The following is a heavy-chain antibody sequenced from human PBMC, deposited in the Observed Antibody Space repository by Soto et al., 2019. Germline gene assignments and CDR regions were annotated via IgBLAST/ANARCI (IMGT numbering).Heavy chain of an antibody. CDR2: ISAYNGNT. CDR1: GYTFTSYG. CDR3: ARGFYRSSWYAEGGSRFDP. Sequence: QVQLVQSGAEVKKPGASVKVSCKASGYTFTSYGISWVRQAPGQGLEWMGWISAYNGNTNYAQKLQGRVTMTKDTSTSTAYMELRSLRSDDTAVYYCARGFYRSSWYAEGGSRFDPWGQGTLVTVSS. J-gene: IGHJ5*02. D-gene: IGHD6-13*01. V-gene: IGHV1-18*01.